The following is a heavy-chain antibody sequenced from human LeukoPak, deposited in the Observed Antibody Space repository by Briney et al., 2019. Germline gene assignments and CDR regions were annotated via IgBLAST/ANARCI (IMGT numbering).Heavy chain of an antibody. J-gene: IGHJ4*02. CDR2: IKQDGSEK. D-gene: IGHD3-22*01. Sequence: GGSLRLSCAASGFTFSSYWMSWVRQAPGKGLEWEANIKQDGSEKYYVDSVKGRFTISRDNAKNSLYLQMNSLRAEDTAVYYCARAPNYYDSSGYVPFDYWGQGTLVTVSS. CDR3: ARAPNYYDSSGYVPFDY. CDR1: GFTFSSYW. V-gene: IGHV3-7*03.